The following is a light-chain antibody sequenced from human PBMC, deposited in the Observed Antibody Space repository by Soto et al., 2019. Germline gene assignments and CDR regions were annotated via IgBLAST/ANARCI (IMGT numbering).Light chain of an antibody. CDR2: KAT. V-gene: IGKV1-5*03. CDR3: QQYNDYQYT. Sequence: DIEMTQSPSTLSASVGDRVTITCRASQSITTGLAWYQQKPRKAPKLLIYKATNVQTGVPSRFSGSGSGTEFSLTISSLQPEDFAIYYCQQYNDYQYTFGQGTKLEIK. CDR1: QSITTG. J-gene: IGKJ2*01.